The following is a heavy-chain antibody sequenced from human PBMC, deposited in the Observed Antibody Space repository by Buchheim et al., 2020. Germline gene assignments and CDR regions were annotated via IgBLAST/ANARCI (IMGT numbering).Heavy chain of an antibody. V-gene: IGHV3-33*06. CDR3: AKEHLRGSSGYDADY. CDR2: IWYDGSNK. J-gene: IGHJ4*02. D-gene: IGHD3-22*01. Sequence: QVQLVESGGGVVQPGRSLRLSCAASGFTFSSYGMHWVRQAPGKGLEWVAVIWYDGSNKYYADSVKGRFTISRDNSKNTLYLQMNSLRAEDTAVYYCAKEHLRGSSGYDADYWGQGTL. CDR1: GFTFSSYG.